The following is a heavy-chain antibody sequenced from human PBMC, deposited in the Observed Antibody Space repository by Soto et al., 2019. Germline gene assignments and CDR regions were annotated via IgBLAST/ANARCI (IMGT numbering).Heavy chain of an antibody. Sequence: SETLSLTCTVSGGSVTSDSHYWSWIRQSPGKGLEWIGYMYYSGNTIYNPSLRSRVTISVDTSKNQFSLKLNSMTAADTAVYYCATVTGLSDFWSDYSSGYYAMDVWGQGTTVTVSS. CDR2: MYYSGNT. D-gene: IGHD3-3*01. V-gene: IGHV4-61*01. CDR1: GGSVTSDSHY. J-gene: IGHJ6*02. CDR3: ATVTGLSDFWSDYSSGYYAMDV.